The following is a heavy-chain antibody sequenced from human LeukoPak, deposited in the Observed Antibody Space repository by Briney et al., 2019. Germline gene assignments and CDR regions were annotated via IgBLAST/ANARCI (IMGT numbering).Heavy chain of an antibody. CDR1: GGTFSSYA. CDR3: STTYYYDSSGYTCAY. D-gene: IGHD3-22*01. J-gene: IGHJ4*02. Sequence: SVKVSCNASGGTFSSYAISWVRQAPGQGLEWMGGIIPIFGTANYAQKFQGRVTITADKSTSTAYMELSSLRSEDTAVYYCSTTYYYDSSGYTCAYWGQGTLVTVSS. CDR2: IIPIFGTA. V-gene: IGHV1-69*06.